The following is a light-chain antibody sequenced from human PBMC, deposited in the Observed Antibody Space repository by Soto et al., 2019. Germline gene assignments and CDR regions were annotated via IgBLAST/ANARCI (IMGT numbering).Light chain of an antibody. J-gene: IGKJ1*01. V-gene: IGKV1-33*01. CDR3: QQYDNLPWT. CDR1: QDISNY. Sequence: IQMTQSASSLSASVGDIVTITCQASQDISNYLNWYQQKPGKAPKLLIYDASNLETGVPSRFSGSGSGTDFTFTISSLQPEDIATYYCQQYDNLPWTFGQGTKVDI. CDR2: DAS.